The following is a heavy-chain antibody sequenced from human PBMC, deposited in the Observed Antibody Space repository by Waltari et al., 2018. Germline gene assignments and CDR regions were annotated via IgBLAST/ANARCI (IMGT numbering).Heavy chain of an antibody. CDR2: VSPSSVYI. V-gene: IGHV3-21*01. CDR1: GFTFSSYS. Sequence: QLVGSGGGLVKPGGSMRLSCAASGFTFSSYSMSWVGQAPGKGLEWVSSVSPSSVYIYYADSVKGRFTISRDNARNSLYLHMNSLGVEDTAVYYCARARGASVQGFYYYGMAVWSQGTTVTVSS. J-gene: IGHJ6*02. D-gene: IGHD1-26*01. CDR3: ARARGASVQGFYYYGMAV.